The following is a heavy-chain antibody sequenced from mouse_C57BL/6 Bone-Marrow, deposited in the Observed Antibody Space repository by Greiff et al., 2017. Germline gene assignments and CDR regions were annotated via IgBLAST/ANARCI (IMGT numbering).Heavy chain of an antibody. D-gene: IGHD1-1*01. CDR3: ARRGPYYRRFDY. CDR2: INPNNGGT. Sequence: EVQLQQSGPELVKPGASVKISCKASGYTFTDYYMNWVKQSHGKSLEWIGDINPNNGGTSYNQKFKGKATLTVDKSSSTAYMELRSLTSEDSAVYYCARRGPYYRRFDYWGQGTTLTVSS. V-gene: IGHV1-26*01. J-gene: IGHJ2*01. CDR1: GYTFTDYY.